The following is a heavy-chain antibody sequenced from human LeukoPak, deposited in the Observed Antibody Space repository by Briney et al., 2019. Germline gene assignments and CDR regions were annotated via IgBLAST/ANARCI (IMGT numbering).Heavy chain of an antibody. J-gene: IGHJ3*02. CDR1: GFPFSSYE. D-gene: IGHD6-19*01. CDR2: IYSGGST. V-gene: IGHV3-53*01. Sequence: GGSLRLSCAASGFPFSSYEMNWVRQAPGKGLEWVSVIYSGGSTYYADSVKGRFTISRDNSKNTLYLQMNSLRAEDTAVYYCAIAVAGHDAFDIWGQGTMVTVSS. CDR3: AIAVAGHDAFDI.